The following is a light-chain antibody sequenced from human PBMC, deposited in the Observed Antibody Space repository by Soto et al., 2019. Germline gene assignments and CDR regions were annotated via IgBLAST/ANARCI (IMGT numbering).Light chain of an antibody. V-gene: IGKV3-20*01. CDR1: QSVSSSY. Sequence: ETVLTQSPGTLSLSPGERATLFCRASQSVSSSYLAWYQQKPGQAPRLLIYGASSRATGIPDRFSGSGSGTDFTLTITRLEPEDFAVYYCQQHGRSPPSWTCGQGTKVEIK. J-gene: IGKJ1*01. CDR3: QQHGRSPPSWT. CDR2: GAS.